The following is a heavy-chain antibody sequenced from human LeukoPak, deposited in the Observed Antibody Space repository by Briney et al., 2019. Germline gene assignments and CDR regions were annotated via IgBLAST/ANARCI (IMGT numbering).Heavy chain of an antibody. Sequence: GGSLRLSCAASGFTFSSYGMHWVRQAPGKGLEWVAFIRYDGSNKYYADSVKGRFTISRDNSKNTLYLQMNSLRAEDTAVYYCAKDSLVATILPLDYWGQGTLVTVSS. D-gene: IGHD5-12*01. J-gene: IGHJ4*02. CDR2: IRYDGSNK. CDR1: GFTFSSYG. V-gene: IGHV3-30*02. CDR3: AKDSLVATILPLDY.